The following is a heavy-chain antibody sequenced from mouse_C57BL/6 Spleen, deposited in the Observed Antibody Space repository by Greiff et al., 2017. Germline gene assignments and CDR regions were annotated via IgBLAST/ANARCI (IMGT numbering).Heavy chain of an antibody. D-gene: IGHD2-3*01. V-gene: IGHV5-17*01. J-gene: IGHJ4*01. CDR1: GFTFSDYG. Sequence: EVKLVESGGGLVKPGGSLKLSCAASGFTFSDYGMHWVRQAPEKGLEWVAYISSGSSTIYYADTVKGKLTISRDNAKNTLYLQMTSLRSEDSAMYYCATHDYYYYAMDYWGQGTSVTVSS. CDR2: ISSGSSTI. CDR3: ATHDYYYYAMDY.